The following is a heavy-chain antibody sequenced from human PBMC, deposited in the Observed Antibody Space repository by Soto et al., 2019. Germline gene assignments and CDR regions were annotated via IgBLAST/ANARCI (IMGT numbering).Heavy chain of an antibody. CDR3: ARRYYYDRSGYYRYYFDY. CDR1: GGSITSGDYY. V-gene: IGHV4-30-4*01. J-gene: IGHJ4*02. Sequence: PSETLSLTCTVSGGSITSGDYYWSWIRQPPRKGLEWIGYIYYSGNTYYNPSLKSRVTISVDTSKNQFSLKLSSVTDADTAVYYCARRYYYDRSGYYRYYFDYWGQGTLVTVSS. D-gene: IGHD3-22*01. CDR2: IYYSGNT.